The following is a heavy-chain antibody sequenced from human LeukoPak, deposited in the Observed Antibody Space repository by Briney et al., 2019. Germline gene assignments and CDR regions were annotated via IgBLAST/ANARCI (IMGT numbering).Heavy chain of an antibody. D-gene: IGHD2-2*01. V-gene: IGHV3-33*06. CDR2: IWYDGINK. CDR1: GFTVSSYG. J-gene: IGHJ4*02. Sequence: GGSLRLSCAASGFTVSSYGMHWVRQAPGKGLEWVAVIWYDGINKYYADSVKGRFTISRDNSKNTLYLQMNSLRAEDTAVYYCAKDRGAYCSSTSCNTGFDYWGQGTLVTVSS. CDR3: AKDRGAYCSSTSCNTGFDY.